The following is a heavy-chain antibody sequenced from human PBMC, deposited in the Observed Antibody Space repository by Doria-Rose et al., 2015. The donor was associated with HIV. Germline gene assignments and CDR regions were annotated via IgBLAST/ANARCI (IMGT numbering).Heavy chain of an antibody. V-gene: IGHV3-30*02. J-gene: IGHJ4*02. CDR2: VRYDGSNK. CDR3: AKTSGSSLDY. D-gene: IGHD3-10*01. Sequence: KGLAWVAFVRYDGSNKYYADSVKCRFAISRDNSKKTLYLQMNRPTAEDTAVYYRAKTSGSSLDYWGQGMLVTGSA.